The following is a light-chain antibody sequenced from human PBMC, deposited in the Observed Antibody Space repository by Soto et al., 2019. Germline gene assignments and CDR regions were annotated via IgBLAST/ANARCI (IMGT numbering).Light chain of an antibody. CDR3: LQVANFHRT. J-gene: IGKJ1*01. CDR1: QDINSR. Sequence: DIQMTQSPSSVSASVGDTVTITCRASQDINSRLAWFQQQPGRPPKYVIQAATMLQSGFPSRFAGSGSGRDFTLTIHTLQHEDSATYYCLQVANFHRTLGQGTKVDIK. CDR2: AAT. V-gene: IGKV1-12*01.